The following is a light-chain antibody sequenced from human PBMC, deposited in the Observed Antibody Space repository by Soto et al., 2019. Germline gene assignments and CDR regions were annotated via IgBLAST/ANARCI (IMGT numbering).Light chain of an antibody. J-gene: IGKJ3*01. Sequence: DIHMTQSPSPLSASVGYRFTITCQASQDISSYLNWYQQKPGKPPKLLINDASNLETGVPSRFSGSGSGTDFAFTITSLQPEDVDPYYCQQYDSLPLSFGPGTKVDIK. V-gene: IGKV1-33*01. CDR1: QDISSY. CDR3: QQYDSLPLS. CDR2: DAS.